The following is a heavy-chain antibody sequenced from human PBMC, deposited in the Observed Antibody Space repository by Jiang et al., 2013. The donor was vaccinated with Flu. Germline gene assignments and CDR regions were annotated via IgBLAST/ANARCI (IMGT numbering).Heavy chain of an antibody. CDR2: IYHSGST. J-gene: IGHJ4*02. D-gene: IGHD6-13*01. CDR1: GDSISSSNW. CDR3: ASLLGTSWGRVGYYFDS. V-gene: IGHV4-4*02. Sequence: GLVKPSGTLSLTCAVSGDSISSSNWWSWVRQPPGKGLEWIGEIYHSGSTNYNPSLTSRVTISVDKSKNQFSLKLSSVTAADTALYYCASLLGTSWGRVGYYFDSWGQGTLVTVSS.